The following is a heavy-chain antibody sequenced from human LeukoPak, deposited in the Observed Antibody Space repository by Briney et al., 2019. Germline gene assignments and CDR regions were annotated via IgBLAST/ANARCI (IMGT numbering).Heavy chain of an antibody. V-gene: IGHV3-30-3*01. Sequence: GGSLRLSCAASGFTFSSYAMHWVRQAPGKGLEWVAVISYDGSNKYYADSVKGRFTISRDNSKNTLYLQMNSLRAEDTAVYYCASYGSGAHSSYYWGQGTLVTVSS. J-gene: IGHJ4*02. CDR3: ASYGSGAHSSYY. D-gene: IGHD3-10*01. CDR1: GFTFSSYA. CDR2: ISYDGSNK.